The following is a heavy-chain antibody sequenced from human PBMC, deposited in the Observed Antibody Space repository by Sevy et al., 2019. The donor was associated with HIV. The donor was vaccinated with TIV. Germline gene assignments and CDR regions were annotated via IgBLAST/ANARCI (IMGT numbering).Heavy chain of an antibody. J-gene: IGHJ4*02. Sequence: SETLSLTCTVSGGSISSSIYYWGWIRQPPGKGLEWIGSIYYSGSTYYNPSLKSRVTISVDTSKNQFSLKLSSVTAADTAVYYCARRLDGSYDYWGQGTLVTVSS. D-gene: IGHD3-10*01. CDR3: ARRLDGSYDY. V-gene: IGHV4-39*01. CDR1: GGSISSSIYY. CDR2: IYYSGST.